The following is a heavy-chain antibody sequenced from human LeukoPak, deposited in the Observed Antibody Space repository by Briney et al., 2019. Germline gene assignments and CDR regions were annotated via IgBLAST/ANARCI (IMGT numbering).Heavy chain of an antibody. J-gene: IGHJ4*02. V-gene: IGHV1-18*01. D-gene: IGHD6-13*01. CDR2: ISAYKGDT. CDR3: ARDSREIAAACDY. Sequence: ASVKVSCKASGYTFTSYGISWVRQAPGQGLEWMGWISAYKGDTKYAQRLQGRVTMTTDTSTSTAYMELRSLRSDDTAVYYCARDSREIAAACDYWGQGTLVTVSS. CDR1: GYTFTSYG.